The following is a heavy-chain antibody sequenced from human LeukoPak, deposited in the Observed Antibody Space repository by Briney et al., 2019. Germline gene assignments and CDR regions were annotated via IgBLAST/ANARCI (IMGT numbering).Heavy chain of an antibody. Sequence: SDTLSLTCTVSGDSASDYPWSWIRQPAGKGLEWIGRIYSNGNTNYNPSLKSRVTVSVDTSKNQLSLTLTSVTAADTAVYYCASYSNYYFEYWGQGTLVTVSS. J-gene: IGHJ4*02. V-gene: IGHV4-4*07. CDR2: IYSNGNT. D-gene: IGHD4-11*01. CDR1: GDSASDYP. CDR3: ASYSNYYFEY.